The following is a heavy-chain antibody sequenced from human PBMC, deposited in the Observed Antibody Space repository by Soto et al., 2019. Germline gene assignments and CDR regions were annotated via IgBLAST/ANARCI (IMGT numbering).Heavy chain of an antibody. J-gene: IGHJ4*02. Sequence: SETLSLTCTVSGGSISGHYWSWIRQPPGKGLEWIGYIYYSGSTYYNPSLKSRVTISVDKSKNQFSLKLSSVTAADTAVYYCAGNTITSGLYFDYWGQGTLVTVSS. CDR3: AGNTITSGLYFDY. CDR1: GGSISGHY. D-gene: IGHD6-19*01. V-gene: IGHV4-59*11. CDR2: IYYSGST.